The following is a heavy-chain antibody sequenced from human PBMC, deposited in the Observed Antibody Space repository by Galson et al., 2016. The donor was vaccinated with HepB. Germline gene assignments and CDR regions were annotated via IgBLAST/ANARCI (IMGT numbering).Heavy chain of an antibody. J-gene: IGHJ4*02. D-gene: IGHD6-6*01. V-gene: IGHV4-61*02. CDR1: GGSISSGSYY. Sequence: TLSLTCTVSGGSISSGSYYWSWIRQPAGKGLEWIGRVYTSGSTNYKPSLKSRVTISLDTSKNLFSLKLTSVTAADTAVYYCARSTRPSSSRFDYWGQGTLVTVSS. CDR2: VYTSGST. CDR3: ARSTRPSSSRFDY.